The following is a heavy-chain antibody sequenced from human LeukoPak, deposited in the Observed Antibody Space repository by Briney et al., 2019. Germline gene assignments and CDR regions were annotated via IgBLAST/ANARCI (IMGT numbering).Heavy chain of an antibody. CDR1: GYSISSGYY. CDR3: ATTEWFLFLFDY. J-gene: IGHJ4*02. Sequence: SSETLSLTCTVSGYSISSGYYWGWIRQPPVKGLEWIGSIYHSGSTYYNPSLKSRVTISVDTSKNQFSLKLSSVTAADTAVYYCATTEWFLFLFDYWGQGTLVTVSS. CDR2: IYHSGST. D-gene: IGHD3-3*01. V-gene: IGHV4-38-2*02.